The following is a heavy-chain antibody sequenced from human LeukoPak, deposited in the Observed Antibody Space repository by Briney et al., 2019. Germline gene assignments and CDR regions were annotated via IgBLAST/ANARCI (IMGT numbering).Heavy chain of an antibody. Sequence: ASVKVSCKASGYTFTGYYMHWVRQAPGQGPEWMGWINPNSGGTNYAQKFQGRVTMTRDTSISTAYMELSRLRSDDTAVYYCARDKRQWLRANWFDPWGQGTLVTVSS. J-gene: IGHJ5*02. D-gene: IGHD6-19*01. CDR3: ARDKRQWLRANWFDP. CDR2: INPNSGGT. CDR1: GYTFTGYY. V-gene: IGHV1-2*02.